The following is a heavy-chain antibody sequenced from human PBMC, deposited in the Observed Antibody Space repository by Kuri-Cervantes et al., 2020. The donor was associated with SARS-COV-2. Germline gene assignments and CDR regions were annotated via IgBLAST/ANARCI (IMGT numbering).Heavy chain of an antibody. CDR1: GYTFTSYG. CDR3: AREPRPSYIAAAGTRQHPKRYYYYGMDV. Sequence: GGSLRLSCKASGYTFTSYGISWVRQAPGEGLEWMGWISAYNGNTNYAQKFQGRVTITADESTSTAYMELSSLRSEDTAVSYCAREPRPSYIAAAGTRQHPKRYYYYGMDVWGQGTTVTVSS. D-gene: IGHD6-13*01. CDR2: ISAYNGNT. V-gene: IGHV1-18*04. J-gene: IGHJ6*02.